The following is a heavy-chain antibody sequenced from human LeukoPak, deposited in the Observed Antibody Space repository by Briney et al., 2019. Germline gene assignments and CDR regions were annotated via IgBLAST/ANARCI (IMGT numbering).Heavy chain of an antibody. CDR2: IIPIFGTA. J-gene: IGHJ4*02. CDR1: GGTFSSYA. Sequence: SVKVSCKASGGTFSSYAISWVRQAPGQGLEWRVGIIPIFGTANYAQTFQGRVTITADESTSTAYMELSSLRSEGTAVYYCARVTLVRGVITGIFDYWGQGTLVTVSS. V-gene: IGHV1-69*13. D-gene: IGHD3-10*01. CDR3: ARVTLVRGVITGIFDY.